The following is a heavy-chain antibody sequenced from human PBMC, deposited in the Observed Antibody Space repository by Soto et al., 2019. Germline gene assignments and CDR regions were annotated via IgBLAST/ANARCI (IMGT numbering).Heavy chain of an antibody. J-gene: IGHJ4*02. D-gene: IGHD3-10*01. CDR2: IKSKTDGGTT. CDR1: GFTFSNAW. V-gene: IGHV3-15*07. CDR3: TTARYYYGSGSPY. Sequence: EVQLVESGGGLVKPGGSLRLSCAASGFTFSNAWMNWVRQAPGKGLEWVGRIKSKTDGGTTDYAAPVKGRFTISRDDSKNTLYLQMNSLKTEDTAVYYCTTARYYYGSGSPYWGQGTLVTVSS.